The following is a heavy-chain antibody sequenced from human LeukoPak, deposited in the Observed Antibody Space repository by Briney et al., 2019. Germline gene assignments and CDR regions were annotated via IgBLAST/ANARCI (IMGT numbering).Heavy chain of an antibody. CDR3: AKDGPLKYSSSSPDY. CDR2: ISYDGSNE. D-gene: IGHD6-6*01. V-gene: IGHV3-30*18. J-gene: IGHJ4*02. Sequence: GGSLRLSCAASGFTFSSYGMHWVRQAPGKGLEWVAVISYDGSNEYYADSVKGRFTISSDNSKNTLYLQMNSLRAEDTAVYYCAKDGPLKYSSSSPDYWGQGTLVTVSS. CDR1: GFTFSSYG.